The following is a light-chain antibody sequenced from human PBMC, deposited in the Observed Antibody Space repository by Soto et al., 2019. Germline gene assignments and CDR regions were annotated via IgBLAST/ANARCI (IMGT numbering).Light chain of an antibody. CDR2: TAS. J-gene: IGKJ3*01. Sequence: IPMTQSPSSLSASVGDRVTITCRASRSVNNYLNWYQQIPGKAPKLLIHTASSLQSGVPSRFSGSGSGTDYTLTISSLQPEDFATYYCQQSYSTPFTFGPGTKVDIK. V-gene: IGKV1-39*01. CDR1: RSVNNY. CDR3: QQSYSTPFT.